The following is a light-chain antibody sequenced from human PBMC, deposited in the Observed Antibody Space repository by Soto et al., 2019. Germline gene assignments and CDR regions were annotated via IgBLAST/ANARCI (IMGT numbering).Light chain of an antibody. CDR2: DDN. CDR1: SSNIGGNS. Sequence: QSVMTQPPSVSAAPGQKVTISCSGSSSNIGGNSVSWYQQLPGTAPKLLIYDDNKRPSGIPDRFSGSKSGTSATLGITGFQTGDEADYYCRSWDSSLSAYVFGTGTKVIVL. V-gene: IGLV1-51*01. CDR3: RSWDSSLSAYV. J-gene: IGLJ1*01.